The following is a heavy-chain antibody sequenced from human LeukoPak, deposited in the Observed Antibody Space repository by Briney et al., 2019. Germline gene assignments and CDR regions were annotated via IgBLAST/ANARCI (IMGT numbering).Heavy chain of an antibody. Sequence: SETLSLTCTVSGGSISSYYWSWIRQPPGKGLEWIGYIYYSGSTNYNPSLKSRVTISVDTSKNQFSLKLSSVTAADTAVYYCARHFASGWYVHFDYWGQGTLVTVSS. V-gene: IGHV4-59*08. CDR1: GGSISSYY. D-gene: IGHD6-19*01. J-gene: IGHJ4*02. CDR3: ARHFASGWYVHFDY. CDR2: IYYSGST.